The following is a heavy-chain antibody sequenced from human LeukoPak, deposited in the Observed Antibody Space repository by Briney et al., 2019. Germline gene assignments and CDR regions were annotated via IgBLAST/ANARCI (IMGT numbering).Heavy chain of an antibody. CDR1: GGSFSGNY. J-gene: IGHJ6*03. V-gene: IGHV4-34*01. D-gene: IGHD4/OR15-4a*01. CDR3: ARVWSSYYYYMDV. Sequence: PSETLSLTCAVYGGSFSGNYWSWIRQPPGKGLEWIGEINHSGSTNYNPSLKSRVTISVDTSKNQFSLKLSSVAAADTAVYYCARVWSSYYYYMDVWGKGTTVTVSS. CDR2: INHSGST.